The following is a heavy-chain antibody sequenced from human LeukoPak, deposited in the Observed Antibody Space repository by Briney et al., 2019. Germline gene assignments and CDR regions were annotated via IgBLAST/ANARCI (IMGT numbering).Heavy chain of an antibody. Sequence: GGSPRLSCAASGFTFTTYWMTWVRQAPGKGLEWVAKVKQDGSEKYYVDSVKGRFTISRDNAKNSLSLQMNSLRVEDTAVYFCARGDGYHRLWGQGTLVTVSS. V-gene: IGHV3-7*01. CDR2: VKQDGSEK. J-gene: IGHJ4*02. D-gene: IGHD5-24*01. CDR3: ARGDGYHRL. CDR1: GFTFTTYW.